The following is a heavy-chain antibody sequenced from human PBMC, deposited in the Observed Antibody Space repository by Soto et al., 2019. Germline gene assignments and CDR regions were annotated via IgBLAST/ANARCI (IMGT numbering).Heavy chain of an antibody. CDR1: GFTFSSYA. D-gene: IGHD2-15*01. CDR3: ARVPSSSGRAHFDY. J-gene: IGHJ4*02. V-gene: IGHV3-30-3*01. Sequence: QVQLVESGGGVVQPGRSLRLSCAASGFTFSSYAMHWVRQAPGKGLEWVAVISYDGSNKYYADSVKGRFTISIDNSTNPLYLQMNSLRAEDTAVYYCARVPSSSGRAHFDYWGQGPLVTVSS. CDR2: ISYDGSNK.